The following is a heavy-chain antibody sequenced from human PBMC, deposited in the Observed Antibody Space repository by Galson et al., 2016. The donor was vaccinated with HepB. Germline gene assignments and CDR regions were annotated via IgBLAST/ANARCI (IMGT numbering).Heavy chain of an antibody. J-gene: IGHJ3*01. Sequence: SLRLSCAASGFTFSNYALHWVRQAPGKGLQHVSAINNKGDTTYYTDSVKGRFTISRDTSKSTVYLQMSSLRPEDTAVYYCVKDRLGFTSGWYRGLGAFDFWGQGTMVTVSS. CDR1: GFTFSNYA. CDR3: VKDRLGFTSGWYRGLGAFDF. CDR2: INNKGDTT. D-gene: IGHD6-19*01. V-gene: IGHV3-64D*09.